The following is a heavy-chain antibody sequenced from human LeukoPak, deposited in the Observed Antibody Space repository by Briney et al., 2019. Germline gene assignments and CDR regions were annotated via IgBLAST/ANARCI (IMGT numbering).Heavy chain of an antibody. CDR3: ARDLGHSSDDY. D-gene: IGHD5-18*01. CDR1: GYSISSGYY. CDR2: IGPSGGP. Sequence: PSETLSLTCVVSGYSISSGYYWGWIRQPPRKGLEWIGSIGPSGGPYYNPSLKSRVTISMDTSKNQFSLKLSSVTAADTAMYYCARDLGHSSDDYWGPGTQVTVSS. V-gene: IGHV4-38-2*02. J-gene: IGHJ4*02.